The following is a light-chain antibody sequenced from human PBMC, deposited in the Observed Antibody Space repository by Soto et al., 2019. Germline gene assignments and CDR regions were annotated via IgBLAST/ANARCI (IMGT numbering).Light chain of an antibody. CDR1: QSISTW. V-gene: IGKV1-5*01. CDR2: PAS. Sequence: DMQMTRSPSTLATSVRDRVNITCRASQSISTWLAWYQQKPGTAPKVLIYPASNLQSGVPSRFSGSGSGTEFTLTISRMQPDDFATYHCQQYNTHSFGQGTKVDIK. J-gene: IGKJ1*01. CDR3: QQYNTHS.